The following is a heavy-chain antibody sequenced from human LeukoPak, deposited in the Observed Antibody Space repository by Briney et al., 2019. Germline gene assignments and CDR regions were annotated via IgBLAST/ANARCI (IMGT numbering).Heavy chain of an antibody. V-gene: IGHV1-24*01. J-gene: IGHJ5*02. Sequence: GALVKVSCKVSGYTLTKLSMHWVRQAPGKGLEWMGGFDPEDGETIYEQKFQGRVTMTEDTSADTAYMELSSLRSEDTAVYYCATLGSSQWSVAVRAKRYHWFDPWGQGTLVTVSS. CDR3: ATLGSSQWSVAVRAKRYHWFDP. CDR1: GYTLTKLS. D-gene: IGHD6-19*01. CDR2: FDPEDGET.